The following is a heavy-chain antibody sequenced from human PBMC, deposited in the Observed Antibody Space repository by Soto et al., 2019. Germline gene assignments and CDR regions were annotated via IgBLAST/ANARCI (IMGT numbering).Heavy chain of an antibody. D-gene: IGHD6-19*01. Sequence: GGSLRLSCAASGFTFSSYAMHWVRQAPGKGLEWVAVISYDGSNKYYADSVKGRFTISRDNSKNTLYLQMNSLRAEDTAVYYCARPHAGIAVAGPDYWGQGTLVTVSS. CDR2: ISYDGSNK. CDR1: GFTFSSYA. V-gene: IGHV3-30-3*01. CDR3: ARPHAGIAVAGPDY. J-gene: IGHJ4*02.